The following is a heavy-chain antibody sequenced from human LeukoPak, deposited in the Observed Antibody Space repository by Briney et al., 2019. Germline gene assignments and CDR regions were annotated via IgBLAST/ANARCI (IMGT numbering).Heavy chain of an antibody. Sequence: GGSLRLSCAASGFTFSNYWMHWVRQAPGKGLEWVSVSGSGGSTYYADSVKGRFTISRDNSKNTLYLQMNSLRAEDTAVYYCAKGDYSGSYYFDYWGQGTLVTVSS. D-gene: IGHD1-26*01. CDR2: SGSGGST. CDR3: AKGDYSGSYYFDY. J-gene: IGHJ4*02. V-gene: IGHV3-23*01. CDR1: GFTFSNYW.